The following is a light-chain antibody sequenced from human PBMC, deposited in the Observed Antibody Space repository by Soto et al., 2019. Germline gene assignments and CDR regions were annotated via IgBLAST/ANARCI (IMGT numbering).Light chain of an antibody. J-gene: IGLJ1*01. CDR3: SSHTSGTTRV. V-gene: IGLV2-14*01. CDR2: EVT. CDR1: SSDVSGYDY. Sequence: QSVLTHPASVSRPAGQSIAISCTGTSSDVSGYDYVSWYQQQPDKAPKLMIYEVTKRPSGVSNRFSGSKSANTASLTISGLQSEDAADYYCSSHTSGTTRVSGTGTKVTVL.